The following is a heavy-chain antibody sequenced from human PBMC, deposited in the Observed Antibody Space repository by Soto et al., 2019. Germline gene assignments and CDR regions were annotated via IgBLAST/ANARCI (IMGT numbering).Heavy chain of an antibody. V-gene: IGHV1-18*01. Sequence: ASVKVSCKVSGYRFTTYGINWVRQAPGQGLEWVGWFNPDNQNTNYAQKFQDRVYLTTDSSTNTAYRELRDLRSDDTAVYYGARVRFGATFDFWGQGTLVTVSS. CDR1: GYRFTTYG. CDR3: ARVRFGATFDF. J-gene: IGHJ4*02. D-gene: IGHD3-16*01. CDR2: FNPDNQNT.